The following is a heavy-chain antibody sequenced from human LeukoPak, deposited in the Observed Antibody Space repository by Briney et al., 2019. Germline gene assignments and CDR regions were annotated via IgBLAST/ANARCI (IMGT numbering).Heavy chain of an antibody. J-gene: IGHJ4*02. CDR1: GGSFSGYY. V-gene: IGHV4-59*01. CDR2: IYYSGST. Sequence: SETLSLTCAVYGGSFSGYYWSWIRQPPGKGLVWIGYIYYSGSTNYNPSLKSRVTISVDTSKNQFSLKLSSVTAADTAVYYCARGYSSGWYGYDYWGQGTLVTVSS. D-gene: IGHD6-19*01. CDR3: ARGYSSGWYGYDY.